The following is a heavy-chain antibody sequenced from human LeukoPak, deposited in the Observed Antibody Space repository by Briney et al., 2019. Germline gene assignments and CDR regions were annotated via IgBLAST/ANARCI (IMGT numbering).Heavy chain of an antibody. J-gene: IGHJ4*02. CDR2: IKGDGSST. CDR1: GFTFSSYW. D-gene: IGHD5-12*01. V-gene: IGHV3-74*01. CDR3: AGWGDSGYDHS. Sequence: GRSLRLSCAASGFTFSSYWMHWVRQAPGKGLVWVSRIKGDGSSTSYADSVKGRFTISRDNTKNTLYLQMNSLRAEDTAVYYCAGWGDSGYDHSWGQGTLVTVSS.